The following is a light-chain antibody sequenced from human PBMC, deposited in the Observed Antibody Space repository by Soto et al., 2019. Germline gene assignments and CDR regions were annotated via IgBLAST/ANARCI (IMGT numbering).Light chain of an antibody. CDR1: NSNLGAGYD. Sequence: QSVLTQPPSVSGAPGQRVTISCTGNNSNLGAGYDVHWYQQLPGAAPKLVIFGNRNRPSGVSNRFSGSKSGNTASLTISGLQAEDEADYYCSSFTSSSTLEVFGGGTKLTVL. CDR2: GNR. J-gene: IGLJ3*02. V-gene: IGLV1-40*01. CDR3: SSFTSSSTLEV.